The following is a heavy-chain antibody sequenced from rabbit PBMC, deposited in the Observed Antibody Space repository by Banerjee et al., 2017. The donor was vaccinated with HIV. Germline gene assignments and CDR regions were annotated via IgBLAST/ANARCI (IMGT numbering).Heavy chain of an antibody. D-gene: IGHD6-1*01. Sequence: QEQLKETGGGLVQPGGSLTLSCKASGFDFSSYYMSWVRQAPGKGLEWIGIINTGGSTYYASWAKGRFTISKTSSTTVTLQMTSLTASDTATYFCARVRNMGGFAGYLYVIFNLWGPGTLVTVS. CDR2: INTGGST. V-gene: IGHV1S45*01. CDR1: GFDFSSYYM. J-gene: IGHJ4*01. CDR3: ARVRNMGGFAGYLYVIFNL.